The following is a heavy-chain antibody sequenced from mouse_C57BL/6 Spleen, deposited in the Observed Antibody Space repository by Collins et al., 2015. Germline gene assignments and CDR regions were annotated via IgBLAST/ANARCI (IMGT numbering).Heavy chain of an antibody. CDR1: GFTFSSFG. J-gene: IGHJ2*01. Sequence: PGGSRKLSCAASGFTFSSFGMHWVRQTPEKGLEWVAYISSGSSTIYYADTAKGRFTISRDNPKNTLFLQMTSLRSEDTAMYYCARSRDYYGPDYWGQGTTLTVSS. CDR3: ARSRDYYGPDY. V-gene: IGHV5-17*02. CDR2: ISSGSSTI. D-gene: IGHD1-1*01.